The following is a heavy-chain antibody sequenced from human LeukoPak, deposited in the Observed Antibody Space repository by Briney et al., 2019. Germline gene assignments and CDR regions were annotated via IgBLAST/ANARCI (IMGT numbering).Heavy chain of an antibody. CDR2: IFSNGDT. V-gene: IGHV3-53*01. CDR1: EFTVSRNY. Sequence: SGGSLRLSCTASEFTVSRNYMLWVRQAPGKGLEWVSLIFSNGDTHYADSVKGRFTISRDTSKNTVSLQMNSLRVEDTAMYYCTRAQMNYCGQGTLVTVSS. CDR3: TRAQMNY. J-gene: IGHJ4*02. D-gene: IGHD5-24*01.